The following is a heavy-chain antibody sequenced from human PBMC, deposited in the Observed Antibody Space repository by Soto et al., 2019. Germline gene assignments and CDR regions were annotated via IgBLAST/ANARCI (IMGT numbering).Heavy chain of an antibody. J-gene: IGHJ6*02. Sequence: PGESLKLSCKGSGYSFTSYWIGWVRQMPGKGLEWMGIIYPGDSDTRYSPSFQGQVTISADKSISTAYLQWSSLKASDTAMYYCARHPSCQIAAYYYYGMDVWGQGTTVTVSS. CDR2: IYPGDSDT. CDR1: GYSFTSYW. D-gene: IGHD6-13*01. V-gene: IGHV5-51*01. CDR3: ARHPSCQIAAYYYYGMDV.